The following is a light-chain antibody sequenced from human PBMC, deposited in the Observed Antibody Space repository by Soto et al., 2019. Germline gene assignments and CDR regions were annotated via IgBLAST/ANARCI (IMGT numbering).Light chain of an antibody. CDR1: NSGSKS. V-gene: IGLV3-21*02. CDR2: DDS. J-gene: IGLJ2*01. Sequence: SYELTQPPSVSVAPGQTARITCGGNNSGSKSVHWYQQKPGQAPVLVVCDDSDRPSGIPERFSGSNSGNTATLTISRVEAGDEADYYCQVWDSSSVVFGGGTKLTVL. CDR3: QVWDSSSVV.